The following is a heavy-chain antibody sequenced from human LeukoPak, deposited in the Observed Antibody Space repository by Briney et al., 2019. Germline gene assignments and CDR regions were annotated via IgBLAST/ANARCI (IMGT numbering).Heavy chain of an antibody. V-gene: IGHV4-39*01. J-gene: IGHJ4*02. CDR1: GGSISSSSYY. D-gene: IGHD1-1*01. CDR3: ARRVSWSSSGTTNYFDN. CDR2: ISYSGST. Sequence: SETLSLTCTVSGGSISSSSYYWGWIRQPPGKGLEWIGSISYSGSTYYNPSLKSRVTISVDTSKNQFSLKLSSVTAADTSVYYCARRVSWSSSGTTNYFDNWGEGTLVTVSS.